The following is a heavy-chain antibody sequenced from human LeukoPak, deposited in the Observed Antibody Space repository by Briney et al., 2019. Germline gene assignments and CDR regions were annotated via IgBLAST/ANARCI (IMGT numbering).Heavy chain of an antibody. V-gene: IGHV1-2*02. Sequence: ASVKVSCKASGYTFTGYYMHWVRQAPGQGLEWMGWINPNSGGTNYAQKFQGRVTMTRDTSISTGYMELSRLRSDDTAVYYCARGGDSPYYYYYMDVWGKGATVTVSS. CDR2: INPNSGGT. D-gene: IGHD2-21*01. J-gene: IGHJ6*03. CDR1: GYTFTGYY. CDR3: ARGGDSPYYYYYMDV.